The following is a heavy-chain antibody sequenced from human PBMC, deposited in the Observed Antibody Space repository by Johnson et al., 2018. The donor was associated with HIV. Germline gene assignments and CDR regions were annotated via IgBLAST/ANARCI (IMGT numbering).Heavy chain of an antibody. V-gene: IGHV3-11*04. CDR2: ISSGGSSI. CDR1: GFTFSDYY. CDR3: ARVSMLFIAADAFDI. J-gene: IGHJ3*02. D-gene: IGHD2-21*01. Sequence: QVQLVESGGGLVQPCRSLRLSCAASGFTFSDYYMSWIRQAPGKGLEWVSYISSGGSSIYYADSVKGRFTIPRDNAKKSMYLQMNSLRAEDTAVYYCARVSMLFIAADAFDIWGQGTMVTVSS.